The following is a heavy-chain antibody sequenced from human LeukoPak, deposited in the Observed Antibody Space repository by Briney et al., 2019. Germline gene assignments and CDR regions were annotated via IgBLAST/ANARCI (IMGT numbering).Heavy chain of an antibody. CDR2: IIPIFGTA. D-gene: IGHD2-2*01. V-gene: IGHV1-69*06. Sequence: PGASVTVSCKAFGGTFSSYAISWVRQAPGQGLEWMGGIIPIFGTANYAQKFQGRVTITADKSTSTAYMELSSLRSEDTAVYYCARDFGGGIVVVPAARESWFDPWGQGTLVTVSS. CDR3: ARDFGGGIVVVPAARESWFDP. CDR1: GGTFSSYA. J-gene: IGHJ5*02.